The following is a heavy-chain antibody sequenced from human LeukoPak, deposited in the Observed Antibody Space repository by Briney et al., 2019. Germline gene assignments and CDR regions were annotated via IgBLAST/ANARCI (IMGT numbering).Heavy chain of an antibody. CDR3: ARAGIAVAKTEMDV. D-gene: IGHD6-19*01. Sequence: ASVKVSCTASGGTFSSYAISWVRQAPGQGLEWMGIINPSGGSTSYAQKFQGRVTMTRDTSTSTVYMELSSLRSEDTAVYYCARAGIAVAKTEMDVWGQGTTVTVSS. J-gene: IGHJ6*02. V-gene: IGHV1-46*01. CDR1: GGTFSSYA. CDR2: INPSGGST.